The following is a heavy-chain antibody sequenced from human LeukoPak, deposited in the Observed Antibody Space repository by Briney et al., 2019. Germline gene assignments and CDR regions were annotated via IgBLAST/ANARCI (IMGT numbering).Heavy chain of an antibody. CDR3: ARATDFSSWYLAY. CDR1: GYSFTDYH. Sequence: GASVKVSCKASGYSFTDYHIHWVRQAPGQDLEWMGWPSPNNGDTKIAQKFQGRVTLTRDTSMSTAYMELSTLRSEDTAVYYCARATDFSSWYLAYWGQGTLVTVSS. V-gene: IGHV1-2*02. J-gene: IGHJ4*02. CDR2: PSPNNGDT. D-gene: IGHD6-13*01.